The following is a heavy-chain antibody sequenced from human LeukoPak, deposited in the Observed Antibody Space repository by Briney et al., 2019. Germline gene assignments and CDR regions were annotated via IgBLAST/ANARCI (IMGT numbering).Heavy chain of an antibody. D-gene: IGHD2-8*02. CDR1: GDSVTSYY. CDR3: ARLDCTGDGYYNH. V-gene: IGHV4-59*08. Sequence: PSETLSLTCSVSGDSVTSYYWSWIRQPPGKGLEWIGYVSYDGTTNYTPSLRSRVIMAVDTAKNHISLRLTSLSAADTAVYYCARLDCTGDGYYNHWGQGILVTVSS. J-gene: IGHJ4*02. CDR2: VSYDGTT.